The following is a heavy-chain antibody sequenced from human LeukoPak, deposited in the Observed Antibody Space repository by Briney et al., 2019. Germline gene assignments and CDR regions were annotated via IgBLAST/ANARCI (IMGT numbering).Heavy chain of an antibody. Sequence: ASVKVSCKASGYTSTSYDINWVRQATGQGLEWMGWMNPNSGNAGYAQKFQGRVTMTRNTSISTAYMELSSLRSEDTAVYYCARYGEYCSGGSCWDWFDPWGQGTLVTVSS. V-gene: IGHV1-8*01. J-gene: IGHJ5*02. CDR2: MNPNSGNA. CDR3: ARYGEYCSGGSCWDWFDP. D-gene: IGHD2-15*01. CDR1: GYTSTSYD.